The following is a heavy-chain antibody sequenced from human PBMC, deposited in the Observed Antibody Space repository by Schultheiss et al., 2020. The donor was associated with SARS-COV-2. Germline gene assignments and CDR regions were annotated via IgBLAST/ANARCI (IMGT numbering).Heavy chain of an antibody. CDR1: GYTFTSYA. V-gene: IGHV1-2*02. CDR2: INPNSGGT. CDR3: ASGGGSGGGGY. Sequence: ASVKVSCKASGYTFTSYAMHWVRQAPGQRLEWMGWINPNSGGTNYAQKFQGRVTMTTDTSTSTAYMELSRLRSDDTAVYYCASGGGSGGGGYWGQGTLVTVSS. D-gene: IGHD6-19*01. J-gene: IGHJ4*02.